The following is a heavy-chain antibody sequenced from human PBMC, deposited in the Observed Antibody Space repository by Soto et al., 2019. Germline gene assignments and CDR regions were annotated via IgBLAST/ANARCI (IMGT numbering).Heavy chain of an antibody. Sequence: QVQLVQSGAEVKKPGASVKVSCRASGYTFTSYGISWVRQAPGQGLEWMGWISAYNGNTNYAQKLQGRVTMTTDTSTSTAYMELRSLRSDDTAVYYCARDRRYLGDQGSWPNFDYWGQGTLVTVSS. CDR1: GYTFTSYG. CDR2: ISAYNGNT. J-gene: IGHJ4*02. D-gene: IGHD6-13*01. V-gene: IGHV1-18*01. CDR3: ARDRRYLGDQGSWPNFDY.